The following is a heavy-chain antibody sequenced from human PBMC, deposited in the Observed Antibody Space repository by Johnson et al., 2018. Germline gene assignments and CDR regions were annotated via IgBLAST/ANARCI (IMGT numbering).Heavy chain of an antibody. Sequence: QVQLVESGGGVVQPGRSLRLSCAASGFTFSSYPMHWVRQAPGKGLEWVAVIAYDGSNEYYADSVKGRFTISRDNSKNTLNLQMNSLRDEDTAVYYCAKVATPQNAVLAEYFQKWGQGSLVTVSS. CDR2: IAYDGSNE. D-gene: IGHD3-3*01. CDR1: GFTFSSYP. V-gene: IGHV3-30*04. CDR3: AKVATPQNAVLAEYFQK. J-gene: IGHJ1*01.